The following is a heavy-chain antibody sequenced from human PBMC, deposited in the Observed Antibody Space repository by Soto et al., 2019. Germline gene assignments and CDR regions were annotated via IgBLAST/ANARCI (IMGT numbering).Heavy chain of an antibody. Sequence: GASVKVSCKASGYTFNSYAMHWVRQAPGQRLEWMGWINAGNGNTKYSQKFQGRVTITRDTSASTAYMELSSLRSEDTAVYYCARASGWYVSDYWGQGTLVTVSS. CDR3: ARASGWYVSDY. CDR2: INAGNGNT. D-gene: IGHD6-19*01. V-gene: IGHV1-3*01. CDR1: GYTFNSYA. J-gene: IGHJ4*02.